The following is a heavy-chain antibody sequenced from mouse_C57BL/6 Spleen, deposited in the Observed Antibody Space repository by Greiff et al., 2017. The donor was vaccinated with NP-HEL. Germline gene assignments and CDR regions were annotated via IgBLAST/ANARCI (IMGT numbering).Heavy chain of an antibody. CDR3: ARNEAYYSNSGYFDV. J-gene: IGHJ1*03. CDR2: IWSGGST. D-gene: IGHD2-5*01. Sequence: VQVVESGPGLVQPSQSLSITCTVSGFSLTSYGVHWVRQSPGKGLEWLGVIWSGGSTDYNAAFISRLSISKDNSKGQVFFKMNSRQADDPAIYYCARNEAYYSNSGYFDVWGTGTTVTVSS. CDR1: GFSLTSYG. V-gene: IGHV2-2*01.